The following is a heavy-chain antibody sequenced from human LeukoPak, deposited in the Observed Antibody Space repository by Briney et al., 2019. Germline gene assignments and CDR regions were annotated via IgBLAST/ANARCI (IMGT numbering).Heavy chain of an antibody. CDR2: IIPNFGTA. CDR1: GGTFSSYA. Sequence: GASVKVSCKASGGTFSSYAISWVRQAPAQALEWMGGIIPNFGTANYAQKFQGRVTITADESTSTAYMELSSLRSEDTAVYYCARVEDDILTGYAFDIWGQGTMVTVSS. J-gene: IGHJ3*02. CDR3: ARVEDDILTGYAFDI. V-gene: IGHV1-69*13. D-gene: IGHD3-9*01.